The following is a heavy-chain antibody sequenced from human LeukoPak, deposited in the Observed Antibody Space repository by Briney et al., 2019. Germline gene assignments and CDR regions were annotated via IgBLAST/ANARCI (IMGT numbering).Heavy chain of an antibody. Sequence: SETLSLTCTVSGGSISSGGYYWTWIRQHPGKGLEWIGYIYYTRSTFFNPSLKSRVIISVDTSKNQFSLKLSSVTAADTAVYYCARSDQRWLYSDYWGQGTLVTVSS. CDR2: IYYTRST. CDR3: ARSDQRWLYSDY. J-gene: IGHJ4*02. V-gene: IGHV4-31*03. CDR1: GGSISSGGYY. D-gene: IGHD5-24*01.